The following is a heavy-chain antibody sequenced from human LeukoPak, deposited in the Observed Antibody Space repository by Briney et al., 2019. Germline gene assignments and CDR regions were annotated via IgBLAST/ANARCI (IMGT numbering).Heavy chain of an antibody. CDR3: AREGRDTAGYFDY. CDR2: LYSGGST. D-gene: IGHD5-18*01. V-gene: IGHV3-53*01. CDR1: GFTVSSNY. Sequence: PGGSLRLSCVASGFTVSSNYMSWVRQAPGKGLEWVSSLYSGGSTYYADSVKGRFTISRDNSKNTLYLQMNSLRAEDTAVYYCAREGRDTAGYFDYWGQGTLVTVSS. J-gene: IGHJ4*02.